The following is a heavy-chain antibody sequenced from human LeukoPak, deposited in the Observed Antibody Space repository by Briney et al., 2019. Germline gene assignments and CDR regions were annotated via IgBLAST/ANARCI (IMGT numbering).Heavy chain of an antibody. Sequence: PGGSLRLSCAASGFTVRSNYMSWVRQAPGKGLEWVSVIYSGGSTYYADSVKGRFTISRDNSKNTLYLQMNSLRAEDTAVYYCAKRGAEVGATVAPGDYWGQGTLVTVSS. J-gene: IGHJ4*02. V-gene: IGHV3-53*01. CDR3: AKRGAEVGATVAPGDY. CDR1: GFTVRSNY. D-gene: IGHD1-26*01. CDR2: IYSGGST.